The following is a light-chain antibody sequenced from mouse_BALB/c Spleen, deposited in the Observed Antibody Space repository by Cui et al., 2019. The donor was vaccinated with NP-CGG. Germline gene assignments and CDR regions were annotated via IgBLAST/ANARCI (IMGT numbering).Light chain of an antibody. V-gene: IGLV1*01. CDR2: GTN. J-gene: IGLJ1*01. CDR3: ALWYSNHWV. CDR1: TGPVTTSNY. Sequence: AVVTQESALTTSPSETVTLTCRSSTGPVTTSNYANWVQEKPDHLFTGLIGGTNNRAPGVPARFSGSLIGDKAALTITGAQTEDEAIYFCALWYSNHWVFGGGTKLTVL.